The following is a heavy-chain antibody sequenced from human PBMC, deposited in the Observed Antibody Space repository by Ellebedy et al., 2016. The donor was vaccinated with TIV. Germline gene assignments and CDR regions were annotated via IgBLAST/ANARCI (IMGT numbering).Heavy chain of an antibody. J-gene: IGHJ4*02. CDR2: ISWNSGSI. V-gene: IGHV3-9*01. D-gene: IGHD7-27*01. Sequence: SLKISXAASGFTFDDYAMHWVRQAPGKGLEWVSGISWNSGSIGYADSVKGRFTISRDNAKNSLYLQMNSLRAEDTALYYCARGWGRIDYWGQGTLVTVSS. CDR3: ARGWGRIDY. CDR1: GFTFDDYA.